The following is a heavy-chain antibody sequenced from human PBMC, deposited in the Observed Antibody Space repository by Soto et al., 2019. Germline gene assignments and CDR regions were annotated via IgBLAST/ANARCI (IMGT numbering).Heavy chain of an antibody. V-gene: IGHV1-3*04. D-gene: IGHD5-12*01. CDR2: INTGSGNT. CDR1: GYTFTRYA. CDR3: ARGGYSGYQWDY. Sequence: QVQLVQSGAEVKKPGASVKVSCKASGYTFTRYAIHWVRQAPGQGLEWMGWINTGSGNTKYSLKLQGRVTITGDTSASTAYMEVSSLRSGDTAVYYCARGGYSGYQWDYWCQGTLVTVSS. J-gene: IGHJ4*02.